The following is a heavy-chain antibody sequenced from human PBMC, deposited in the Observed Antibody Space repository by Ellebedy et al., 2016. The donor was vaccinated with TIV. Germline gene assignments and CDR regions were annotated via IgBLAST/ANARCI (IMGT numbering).Heavy chain of an antibody. D-gene: IGHD2-2*01. CDR1: GFTFSSYA. CDR3: ARDAPAAISGAFDI. Sequence: GESLKISXAASGFTFSSYAMSWVRQAPGKGLEWVSAISGSGGSTYYADSVKGRFTISRDNSKNTLYLQMNSLRAEDTAVYYCARDAPAAISGAFDIWGQGTMVTVSS. CDR2: ISGSGGST. V-gene: IGHV3-23*01. J-gene: IGHJ3*02.